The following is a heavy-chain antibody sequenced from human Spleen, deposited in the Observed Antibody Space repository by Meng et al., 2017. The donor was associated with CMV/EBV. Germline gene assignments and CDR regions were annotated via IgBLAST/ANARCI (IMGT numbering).Heavy chain of an antibody. J-gene: IGHJ4*02. Sequence: SETLSLTCAVYGGSFSGYYWSWIRQPPGKGLEWIGEINHSGSTNYNPSLKSRVTISVDTSKNQFSLNLSSATAADTAVYYCAREGIRDLNSWGQGTLVTVSS. CDR1: GGSFSGYY. CDR3: AREGIRDLNS. D-gene: IGHD5-18*01. V-gene: IGHV4-34*01. CDR2: INHSGST.